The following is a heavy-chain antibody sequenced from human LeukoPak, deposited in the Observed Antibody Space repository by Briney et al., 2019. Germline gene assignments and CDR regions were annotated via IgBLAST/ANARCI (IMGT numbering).Heavy chain of an antibody. D-gene: IGHD3-9*01. Sequence: WASVKDSCKASGYTFTSYGISWVRQAPGQGLEWMGWISAYNGNTNYAQKLQGRVTMTTDTSTSTAYMELRSMRSDETAVYYCARALRYFDWLSIFDYWGQGTLATVSS. CDR3: ARALRYFDWLSIFDY. CDR1: GYTFTSYG. J-gene: IGHJ4*02. V-gene: IGHV1-18*01. CDR2: ISAYNGNT.